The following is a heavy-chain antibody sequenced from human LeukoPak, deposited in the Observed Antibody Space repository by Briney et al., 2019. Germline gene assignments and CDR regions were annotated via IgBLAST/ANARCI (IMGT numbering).Heavy chain of an antibody. CDR1: GGTFSSYT. Sequence: ASVKVSCKASGGTFSSYTISWVRQAPGQGLEWMGRIIPILGIANYAQKFQGRVTITADKSTSTAHMELSSLRSEDTAVYYCARDSTMSRDCSSTSCRYYYYYYGMDVWGQGTTVTVSS. V-gene: IGHV1-69*04. J-gene: IGHJ6*02. CDR2: IIPILGIA. D-gene: IGHD2-2*01. CDR3: ARDSTMSRDCSSTSCRYYYYYYGMDV.